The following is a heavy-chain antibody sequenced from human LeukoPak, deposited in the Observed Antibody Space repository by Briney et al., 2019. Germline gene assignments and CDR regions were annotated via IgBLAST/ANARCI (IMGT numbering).Heavy chain of an antibody. V-gene: IGHV3-64*01. CDR2: ISSNGGST. CDR1: GFTFSSYA. D-gene: IGHD3-22*01. J-gene: IGHJ4*02. Sequence: GGSLRLSCAASGFTFSSYAMHWVRQAPGKGLEYVSAISSNGGSTYYANSVKGRFTISRDNSKNTLYLQMGSLRAEDMAVYYCARDFDSSGYYQYYFDYWGQGTLVTVSS. CDR3: ARDFDSSGYYQYYFDY.